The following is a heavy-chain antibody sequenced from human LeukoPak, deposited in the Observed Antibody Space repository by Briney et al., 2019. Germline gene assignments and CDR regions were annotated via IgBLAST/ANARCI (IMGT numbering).Heavy chain of an antibody. CDR3: ARDGSSWYLGAFEI. D-gene: IGHD6-13*01. CDR1: GFTFSSYW. Sequence: GGPVRRLYAGSGFTFSSYWKSWDRQAPGKGLEWVTNIKQDRSEKYYVDSVKPRITTSRDNAKNSLYLQMNSLTAEDTAVYDCARDGSSWYLGAFEIWGQGTMVTVSS. V-gene: IGHV3-7*01. CDR2: IKQDRSEK. J-gene: IGHJ3*02.